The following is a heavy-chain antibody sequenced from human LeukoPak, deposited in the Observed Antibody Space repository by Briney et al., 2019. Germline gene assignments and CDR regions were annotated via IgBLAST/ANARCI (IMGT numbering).Heavy chain of an antibody. V-gene: IGHV3-7*03. Sequence: GGSLRLSCAASGFMFSSNWMSWVRLAPGKGLEWVANIKEDGTETYYVDSVKGRFTISRDNAKNSLYLQMNSLRVEDTAVYYCARRGSRYSYGPFDYWGQGTLVTVSS. J-gene: IGHJ4*02. CDR3: ARRGSRYSYGPFDY. CDR2: IKEDGTET. CDR1: GFMFSSNW. D-gene: IGHD5-18*01.